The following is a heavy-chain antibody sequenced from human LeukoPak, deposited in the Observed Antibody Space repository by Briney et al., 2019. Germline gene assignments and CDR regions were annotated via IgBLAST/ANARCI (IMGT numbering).Heavy chain of an antibody. CDR1: GYTFTSYG. J-gene: IGHJ5*02. CDR2: ISAYNGNT. V-gene: IGHV1-18*01. D-gene: IGHD6-13*01. CDR3: ARDDRDGSWSWFDP. Sequence: GASVKVSCKASGYTFTSYGISWVRQAPGQGLEWMGWISAYNGNTNYAQKLQGRVTMTTDTSTSTAYMELRSLTSDDTAVYYCARDDRDGSWSWFDPWGQGTLVTVSS.